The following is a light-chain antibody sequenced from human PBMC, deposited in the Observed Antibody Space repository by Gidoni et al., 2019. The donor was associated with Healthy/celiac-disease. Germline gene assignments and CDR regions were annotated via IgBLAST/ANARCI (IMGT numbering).Light chain of an antibody. CDR3: QQRSNWIT. Sequence: EIVLTQSPATLSLSPGERATLSCMASQSVSSYLAWYQQKPGQAPRLLIYDASNRATGIPARFSGSWSGTDFTLTISSLEPEDFAVYYCQQRSNWITFGQGTRLEIK. V-gene: IGKV3-11*01. J-gene: IGKJ5*01. CDR2: DAS. CDR1: QSVSSY.